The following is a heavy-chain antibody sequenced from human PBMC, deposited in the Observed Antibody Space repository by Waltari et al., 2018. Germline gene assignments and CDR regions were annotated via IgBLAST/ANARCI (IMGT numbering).Heavy chain of an antibody. Sequence: QVQLVQSGAAVKTPGASVKVSCRASGYTFTAYHMHWVRQAPGQGLEWMGRINPNTGGTTYAQKFGGRVTMTRDTAISTAYMELHSLTTEDTAVYFCASNRDMLTWGQGTMVIVSS. V-gene: IGHV1-2*06. CDR1: GYTFTAYH. CDR3: ASNRDMLT. D-gene: IGHD3-16*01. CDR2: INPNTGGT. J-gene: IGHJ3*01.